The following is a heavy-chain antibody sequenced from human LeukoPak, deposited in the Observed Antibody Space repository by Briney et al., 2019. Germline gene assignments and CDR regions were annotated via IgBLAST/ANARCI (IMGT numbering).Heavy chain of an antibody. CDR2: ISAYSDDT. J-gene: IGHJ4*02. CDR1: GYTFSSYG. D-gene: IGHD1-1*01. V-gene: IGHV1-18*01. CDR3: ARESNWAYYFDN. Sequence: GASVKVSCKASGYTFSSYGINWVRQAPGQGLEWMGWISAYSDDTNYAQKLQGRVTMTTDTSTSTAYMELRSLRSDDTAVYYCARESNWAYYFDNWGQGTLVTV.